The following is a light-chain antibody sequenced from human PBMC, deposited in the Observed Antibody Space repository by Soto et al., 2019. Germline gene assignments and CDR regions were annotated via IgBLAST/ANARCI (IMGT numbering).Light chain of an antibody. Sequence: QSALTQPASVSGSVGQXXTISCTGTSRDVGGYNYVSWYQQHPGKAPKLIISEVNNRPSGVSNRFSGSKSGNTASLTISGLQAEDEADYYCSSHTDTVTLLFGGGTKLTVL. J-gene: IGLJ2*01. CDR3: SSHTDTVTLL. V-gene: IGLV2-14*01. CDR2: EVN. CDR1: SRDVGGYNY.